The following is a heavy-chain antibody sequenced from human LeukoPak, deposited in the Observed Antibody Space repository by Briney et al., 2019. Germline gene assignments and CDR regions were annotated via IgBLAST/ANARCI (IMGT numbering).Heavy chain of an antibody. V-gene: IGHV1-2*02. CDR1: GNTFTGYY. Sequence: ASVKVSCKASGNTFTGYYMHWVRQAPGQGLEWMGWINPNSGGTNYAQKFQGRVTMTRDTSISTAYMELSRLRSDDTAVYYCARGMRIAVNWFDPWGQGTLVTVSS. D-gene: IGHD6-13*01. CDR3: ARGMRIAVNWFDP. J-gene: IGHJ5*02. CDR2: INPNSGGT.